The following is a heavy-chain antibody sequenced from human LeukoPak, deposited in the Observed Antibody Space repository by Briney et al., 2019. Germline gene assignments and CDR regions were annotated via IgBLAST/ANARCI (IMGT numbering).Heavy chain of an antibody. CDR2: IYYSGST. Sequence: SETLSLTCTVSGGSISSGGYYWSWIRQHPGKGLEWIGYIYYSGSTYYNPSLKSRVTISVDTSKNQFSLKLSSVTAADTAVYFCAREMKSGSWGLDYWGQGTLVTVSS. D-gene: IGHD6-13*01. CDR1: GGSISSGGYY. V-gene: IGHV4-31*03. CDR3: AREMKSGSWGLDY. J-gene: IGHJ4*02.